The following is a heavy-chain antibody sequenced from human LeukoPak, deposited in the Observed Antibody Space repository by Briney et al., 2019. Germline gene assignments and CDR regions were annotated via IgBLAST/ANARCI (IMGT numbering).Heavy chain of an antibody. J-gene: IGHJ4*02. Sequence: ASVKVSCKASGYTFTTYDINWVRQATGQGLEWMGWVNPNSGNTGYAHKFQGRVTMTRNTAISTAYMELTSLRSDDTAVYYCAGVAGPIDYWGQGTLVTVSS. CDR2: VNPNSGNT. D-gene: IGHD2-15*01. CDR3: AGVAGPIDY. CDR1: GYTFTTYD. V-gene: IGHV1-8*01.